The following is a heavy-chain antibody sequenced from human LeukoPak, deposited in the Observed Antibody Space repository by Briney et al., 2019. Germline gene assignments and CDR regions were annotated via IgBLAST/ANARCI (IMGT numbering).Heavy chain of an antibody. Sequence: GGSLRLSCAVSGFTVSSIYMTWVRQAPGKGLEWVSSIYSDGNTYYADSVKGRFTLSRDSSRNTLYLQMNDLRVEDTAVYYCVKASSSSPQYNWFDAWGQGTLVTVSS. D-gene: IGHD6-6*01. CDR1: GFTVSSIY. V-gene: IGHV3-53*01. CDR2: IYSDGNT. J-gene: IGHJ5*02. CDR3: VKASSSSPQYNWFDA.